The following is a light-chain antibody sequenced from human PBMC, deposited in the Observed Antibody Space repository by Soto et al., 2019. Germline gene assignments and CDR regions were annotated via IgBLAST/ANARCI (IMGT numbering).Light chain of an antibody. CDR2: DVS. V-gene: IGLV2-14*03. Sequence: QSARTQPASVSGSPGQSITISCTGTSSDVGGYNYVSWYQQQPGKAPKLMICDVSNRPSGVSNRFSGSKSGNTASLTISGLQAEDEADYYCSSYTSSSTLVVFGGGTKLTVL. CDR1: SSDVGGYNY. CDR3: SSYTSSSTLVV. J-gene: IGLJ2*01.